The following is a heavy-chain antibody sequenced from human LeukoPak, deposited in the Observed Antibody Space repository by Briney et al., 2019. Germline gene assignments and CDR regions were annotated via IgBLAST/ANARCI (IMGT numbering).Heavy chain of an antibody. CDR1: GGSISSSSYY. Sequence: SETLSLTCTVSGGSISSSSYYWGWSRQPPGKGLEWIGSIYYSGSTYYNPSLKRRVTISVDTSKNQSSLTLSSVTAADTAGYYCARSQTVTTGFRIDYWGQGTLVTVSS. V-gene: IGHV4-39*01. CDR3: ARSQTVTTGFRIDY. CDR2: IYYSGST. D-gene: IGHD1-7*01. J-gene: IGHJ4*02.